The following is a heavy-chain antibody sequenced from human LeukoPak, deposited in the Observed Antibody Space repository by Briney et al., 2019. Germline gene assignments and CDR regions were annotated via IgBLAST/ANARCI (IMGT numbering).Heavy chain of an antibody. V-gene: IGHV3-23*01. J-gene: IGHJ3*02. CDR1: GFTFSSYA. Sequence: GGSLRLSCAASGFTFSSYAMSWVRQAPGKGLEWVSAISGSGGSTYYADSVKGRFTISRDNSKNTLYLQMNSLRAEDTAVYYCAKDSRFVGVVTDAFDIWGQGTMVTVSS. CDR2: ISGSGGST. CDR3: AKDSRFVGVVTDAFDI. D-gene: IGHD3-3*01.